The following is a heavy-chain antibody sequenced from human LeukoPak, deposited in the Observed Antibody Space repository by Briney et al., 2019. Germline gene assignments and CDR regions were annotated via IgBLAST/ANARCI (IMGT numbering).Heavy chain of an antibody. Sequence: ASVKVSCKASGYTFTSYYMHWVRQAPGQGLEWMGITNPSGGSTSYAQKFQGRVTMTRDTSTSTVYMELSSLRSEDTAVYYCVISYSYGRIDYWGQGTLVTVSS. CDR3: VISYSYGRIDY. CDR1: GYTFTSYY. J-gene: IGHJ4*02. V-gene: IGHV1-46*03. D-gene: IGHD5-18*01. CDR2: TNPSGGST.